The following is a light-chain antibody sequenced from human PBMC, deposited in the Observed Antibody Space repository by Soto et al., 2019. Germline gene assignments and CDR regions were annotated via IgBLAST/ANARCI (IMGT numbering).Light chain of an antibody. CDR3: QQSYSTPLT. CDR2: EAS. J-gene: IGKJ4*01. Sequence: EIVLTQSPATLSLSPGERATLSCRASQTITTELAWYQQKPGQPPRLLIYEASNRATGIPARFSGSGSGTDFTLTISSLQPEDFETYYCQQSYSTPLTFGGGTNVDIK. V-gene: IGKV3-11*01. CDR1: QTITTE.